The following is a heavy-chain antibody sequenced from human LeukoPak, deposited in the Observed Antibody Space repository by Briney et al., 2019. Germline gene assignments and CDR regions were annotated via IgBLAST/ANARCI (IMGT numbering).Heavy chain of an antibody. CDR1: GFTLSSYT. Sequence: KSGGSLRLSCAVSGFTLSSYTMNWVRQAPGKGLEWVPFISSSSSYIYYADSVKGRFTISGDDAEKSLYLQLNSLRVEDTAVYYCARGPHLALDTDDAFDIWGQGTMVTVSS. D-gene: IGHD5-18*01. V-gene: IGHV3-21*01. J-gene: IGHJ3*02. CDR3: ARGPHLALDTDDAFDI. CDR2: ISSSSSYI.